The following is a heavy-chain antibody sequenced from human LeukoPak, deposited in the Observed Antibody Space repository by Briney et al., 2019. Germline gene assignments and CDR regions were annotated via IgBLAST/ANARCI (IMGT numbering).Heavy chain of an antibody. CDR2: ISAGSDNT. CDR3: AKRLDYIVAVDP. CDR1: VFTLSSSA. J-gene: IGHJ5*02. D-gene: IGHD6-13*01. Sequence: GGSLRLSCAASVFTLSSSAMGWVRQAPGKGLELVSAISAGSDNTYYADSVKGRFTISRDSSKNTLYLQMNGLRAEDTAVYYCAKRLDYIVAVDPWGQGTLVTVSS. V-gene: IGHV3-23*01.